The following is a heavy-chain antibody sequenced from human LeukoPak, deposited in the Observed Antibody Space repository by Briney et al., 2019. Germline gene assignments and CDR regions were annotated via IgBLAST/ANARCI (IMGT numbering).Heavy chain of an antibody. J-gene: IGHJ4*02. CDR1: GGSFSGYY. V-gene: IGHV4-59*10. CDR2: IYASGST. CDR3: ARAGGPADYFDY. Sequence: SETLSLTCAVYGGSFSGYYWSWIRQPAGKGLEWIGRIYASGSTNYNPSLKSRVTMSVDTSKNQFSLKLSSVTAADTAVYYCARAGGPADYFDYWGQGTLVTVSS. D-gene: IGHD3-16*01.